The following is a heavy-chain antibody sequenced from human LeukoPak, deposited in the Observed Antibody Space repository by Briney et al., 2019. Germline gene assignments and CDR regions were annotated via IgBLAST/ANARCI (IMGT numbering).Heavy chain of an antibody. CDR2: ISSSSSYI. D-gene: IGHD1-26*01. Sequence: TGGSLRLSCAASGFTFSSYSMNWVRQAPGKGLEWVSSISSSSSYIYYADSVKGRFTISGDNAKNSLYLQMNSLRAEDTAVYYCARDSGSWFDPWGQGTLVTVSS. V-gene: IGHV3-21*01. J-gene: IGHJ5*02. CDR1: GFTFSSYS. CDR3: ARDSGSWFDP.